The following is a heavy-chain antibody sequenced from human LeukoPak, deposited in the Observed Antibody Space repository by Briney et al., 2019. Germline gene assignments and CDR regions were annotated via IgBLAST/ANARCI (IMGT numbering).Heavy chain of an antibody. Sequence: GGSLRLSCAASGFTFDDYGMSWVRQAPGKGLECVSVIYSGGSTYYADSVKGRFTISRDNSKNTLYLQMNSLRAEDTAVYYCARSKSIAVVAFDYWGQGTLVTVSS. CDR2: IYSGGST. D-gene: IGHD6-19*01. CDR1: GFTFDDYG. V-gene: IGHV3-53*01. CDR3: ARSKSIAVVAFDY. J-gene: IGHJ4*02.